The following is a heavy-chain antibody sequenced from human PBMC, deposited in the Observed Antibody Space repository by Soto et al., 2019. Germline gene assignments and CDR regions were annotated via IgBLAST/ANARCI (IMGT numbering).Heavy chain of an antibody. V-gene: IGHV3-30-3*01. D-gene: IGHD5-18*01. Sequence: QVQLVESGGGVVQPGRSLRLSCAASGFTFSSYAMHWVRQALGKGLEWVAVISYDGSNKYYADSVKGRFTISRDNSKNTLYLQMNSLRAEDTAVYYCARVPNVDTAINWYFDLWGRGTLVTVSS. J-gene: IGHJ2*01. CDR3: ARVPNVDTAINWYFDL. CDR2: ISYDGSNK. CDR1: GFTFSSYA.